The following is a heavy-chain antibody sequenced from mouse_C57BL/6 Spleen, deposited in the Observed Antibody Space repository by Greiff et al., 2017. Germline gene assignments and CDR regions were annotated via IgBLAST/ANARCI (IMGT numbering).Heavy chain of an antibody. J-gene: IGHJ4*01. CDR1: GFNITNTY. Sequence: VQLQQSVAELVRPGASVKLSCTASGFNITNTYMHWVKQRPEQGLEWIGRIDPANGNTKYAPKFQGKATITADTSSNTAYLQLSSLTSADNAMYCYASYYGSFPYAMDYWGQGTSVTVSS. CDR2: IDPANGNT. CDR3: ASYYGSFPYAMDY. V-gene: IGHV14-3*01. D-gene: IGHD1-1*02.